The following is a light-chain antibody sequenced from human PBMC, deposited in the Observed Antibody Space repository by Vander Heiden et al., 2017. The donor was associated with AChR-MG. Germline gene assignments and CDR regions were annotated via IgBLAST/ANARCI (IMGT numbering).Light chain of an antibody. Sequence: SALTQPASVSGSPGQSINITCTGTSSAVGSYNLVSWHQHDPANAHKLMIYEVSKRPSVVSSRFSGSKSGNTASLTISGLQAEDEAYYYCCSYAGSRDVVFGGGTKLTVL. CDR3: CSYAGSRDVV. J-gene: IGLJ2*01. V-gene: IGLV2-23*02. CDR1: SSAVGSYNL. CDR2: EVS.